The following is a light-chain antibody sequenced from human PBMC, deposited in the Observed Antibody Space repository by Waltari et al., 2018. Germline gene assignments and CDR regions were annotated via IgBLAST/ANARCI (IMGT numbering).Light chain of an antibody. V-gene: IGLV2-14*01. CDR2: EVS. CDR1: SSDVGGYNY. Sequence: QSALTQPAPVSGSPGQSVTISCTGPSSDVGGYNYVSWYQQHPGKAPKLMIYEVSNRPSGVSNRFSGSKSGNTASLTISGLQAEDEADYYCSSYTSSSSYVFGTGTKVTVL. J-gene: IGLJ1*01. CDR3: SSYTSSSSYV.